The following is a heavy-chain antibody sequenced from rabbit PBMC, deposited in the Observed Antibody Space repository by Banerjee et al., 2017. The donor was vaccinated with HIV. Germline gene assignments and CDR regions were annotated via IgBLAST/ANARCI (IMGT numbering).Heavy chain of an antibody. CDR3: ARDIWAVSSYLGL. V-gene: IGHV1S45*01. CDR1: GFSFSNKYV. D-gene: IGHD8-1*01. J-gene: IGHJ3*01. Sequence: QEQLEESGGGLVKPEGSLTLTCTASGFSFSNKYVMCWVRQAPGKGLEWIACINTGSSGSTYYASWVNGRFTISRSTSLNTVDLKMTSLTAADTATYFCARDIWAVSSYLGLWGQGTLVTVS. CDR2: INTGSSGST.